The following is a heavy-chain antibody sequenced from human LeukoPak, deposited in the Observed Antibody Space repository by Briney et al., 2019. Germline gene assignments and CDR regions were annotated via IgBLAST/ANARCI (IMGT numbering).Heavy chain of an antibody. CDR3: ARFPHDNVDTAMARDY. J-gene: IGHJ4*02. Sequence: ASVKVSCKASGYTFTSYGISWVRQAPGQGLEWMGWISAYNGNTNYAQKLQGRVTMTTDTSTSTAYMELSSLRSEDTAVYYCARFPHDNVDTAMARDYWGQGTLVTVSS. CDR1: GYTFTSYG. D-gene: IGHD5-18*01. V-gene: IGHV1-18*01. CDR2: ISAYNGNT.